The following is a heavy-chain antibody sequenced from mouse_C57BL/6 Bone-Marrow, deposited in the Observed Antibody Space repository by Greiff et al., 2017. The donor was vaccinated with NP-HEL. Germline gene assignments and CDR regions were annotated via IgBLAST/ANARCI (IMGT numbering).Heavy chain of an antibody. D-gene: IGHD1-2*01. V-gene: IGHV5-17*01. CDR3: ANITTPY. Sequence: EVKVEESGGGLVKPGGSLKLSCAASGFTFSDYGMHWVRQAPEKGLEWVAYISSGSSTIYYADTVKGRFTISRDNAKNNLFLQMTSLRSEDTAMYYCANITTPYWGQGTLVTVSA. J-gene: IGHJ3*01. CDR2: ISSGSSTI. CDR1: GFTFSDYG.